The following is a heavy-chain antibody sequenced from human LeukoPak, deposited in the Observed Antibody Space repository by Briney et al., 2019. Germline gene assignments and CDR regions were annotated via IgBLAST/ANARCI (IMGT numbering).Heavy chain of an antibody. J-gene: IGHJ4*02. Sequence: GASVKVSCKASGYTFTGYYMHWVRQAPGQGLEWMGIINPSGGSTSYAQKFQGRVTMTRDTSTSTVYMELSSLRSEDTAVYYCARDGGFGESGRINFDYWGQGTLVAVSS. D-gene: IGHD3-10*01. V-gene: IGHV1-46*01. CDR1: GYTFTGYY. CDR3: ARDGGFGESGRINFDY. CDR2: INPSGGST.